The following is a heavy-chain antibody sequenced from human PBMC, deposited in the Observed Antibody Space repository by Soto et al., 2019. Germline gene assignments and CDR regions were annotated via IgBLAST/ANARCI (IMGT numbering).Heavy chain of an antibody. CDR1: GFTFSTYS. Sequence: EVHLVESGGGLVKPGGSLRLSCADSGFTFSTYSMNWVRQAPGKGLEWVSSISSSSSYIYYADSVTGRFAISRDNAKNSLFLHMNSLRAEDTAVYYCAIAGFGEFPYYYYYAMDVWGQGTPVTVSS. D-gene: IGHD3-10*01. V-gene: IGHV3-21*01. CDR3: AIAGFGEFPYYYYYAMDV. CDR2: ISSSSSYI. J-gene: IGHJ6*02.